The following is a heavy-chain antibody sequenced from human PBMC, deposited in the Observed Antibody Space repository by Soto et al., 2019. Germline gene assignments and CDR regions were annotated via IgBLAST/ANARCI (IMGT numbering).Heavy chain of an antibody. D-gene: IGHD3-3*01. V-gene: IGHV4-34*01. J-gene: IGHJ6*02. CDR3: AKREDSSRFGGLDI. CDR2: INHSGST. CDR1: GGSFSGYY. Sequence: SETLSLTCAVYGGSFSGYYWSWIRQPPGKGLEWIGEINHSGSTYYSPSLRSRVTISVDTSKNLFSLKMTSASATDTAVYFCAKREDSSRFGGLDIWGQGTAVTVSS.